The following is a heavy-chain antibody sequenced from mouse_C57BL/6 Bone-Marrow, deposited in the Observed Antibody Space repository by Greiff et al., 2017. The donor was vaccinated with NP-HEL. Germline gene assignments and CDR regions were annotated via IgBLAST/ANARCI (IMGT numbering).Heavy chain of an antibody. D-gene: IGHD2-1*01. CDR3: ARAGYGNLDY. CDR1: GYTFTNYW. V-gene: IGHV1-63*01. CDR2: IYPGGGYT. Sequence: VQLQQSGAELVRPGTSVKMSCKASGYTFTNYWIGWAKQRPGHGLEWIGDIYPGGGYTNYNEKFKGKATLTAEKSSSTAYMQFSSLTSDDPAIYYCARAGYGNLDYWGQGTTLTVSS. J-gene: IGHJ2*01.